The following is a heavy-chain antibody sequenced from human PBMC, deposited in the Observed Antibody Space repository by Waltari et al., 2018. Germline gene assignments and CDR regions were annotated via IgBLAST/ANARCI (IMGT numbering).Heavy chain of an antibody. D-gene: IGHD3-10*01. CDR1: GGSISSSSYY. CDR2: IYYSGST. V-gene: IGHV4-39*01. Sequence: QLQLQESGPGLVKPSETLSLTCTVSGGSISSSSYYWGWIRQPPGKGLEWIGSIYYSGSTYYNPSLKSRVTISVDTSKNQFSLKLSSVTAADTAVYYCASDGSGSYYIDYWGQGTLVTVSS. CDR3: ASDGSGSYYIDY. J-gene: IGHJ4*02.